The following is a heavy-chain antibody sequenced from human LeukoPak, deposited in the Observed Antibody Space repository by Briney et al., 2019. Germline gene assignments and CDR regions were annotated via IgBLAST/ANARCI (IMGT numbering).Heavy chain of an antibody. D-gene: IGHD6-19*01. V-gene: IGHV1-46*01. CDR1: GYTFSSYY. CDR2: INPGRDST. J-gene: IGHJ4*02. Sequence: ASVKVSCKASGYTFSSYYIHWVRQAPGQGLEWMGTINPGRDSTSYAQKFQGKVIMTRDTSTSTVDMDLSSLRSDDTAVYYCARDVGSGAYMFDFWGQGTLVTVSS. CDR3: ARDVGSGAYMFDF.